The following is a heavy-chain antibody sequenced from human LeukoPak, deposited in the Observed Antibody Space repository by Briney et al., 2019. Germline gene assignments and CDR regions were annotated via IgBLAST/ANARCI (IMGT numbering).Heavy chain of an antibody. CDR3: ARRYCGGDCNYYYYYMDV. CDR1: GGTFSSYA. V-gene: IGHV1-69*06. J-gene: IGHJ6*03. CDR2: IIPIFGTA. D-gene: IGHD2-21*02. Sequence: SVKVSCKASGGTFSSYAISWVRQAPGQGLEWMGGIIPIFGTANYAQKFQGRVTITADKSTSTAYMELSSLRSEDTAVYYCARRYCGGDCNYYYYYMDVWGKGTTVTVSS.